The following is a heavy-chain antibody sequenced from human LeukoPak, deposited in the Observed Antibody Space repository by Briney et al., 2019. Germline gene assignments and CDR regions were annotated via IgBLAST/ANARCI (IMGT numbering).Heavy chain of an antibody. CDR3: ARGATRATRHFDL. CDR2: IGGPGAPT. J-gene: IGHJ2*01. Sequence: GGSLRLSCVASGFTFSSYSLTWVRQTPGKGLAWVSIIGGPGAPTFYADSVEGRFTISRDNSKNTVYLQMNSLRAEDTALYFCARGATRATRHFDLWGRGTLVTVSS. CDR1: GFTFSSYS. V-gene: IGHV3-23*01. D-gene: IGHD2-15*01.